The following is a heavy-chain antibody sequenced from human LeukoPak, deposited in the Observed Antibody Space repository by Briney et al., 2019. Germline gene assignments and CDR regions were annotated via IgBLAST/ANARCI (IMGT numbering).Heavy chain of an antibody. CDR1: GFTFSSYS. D-gene: IGHD3-3*01. V-gene: IGHV3-48*01. J-gene: IGHJ4*02. CDR3: ARGGPSSYYDFWSGYYPYFDY. CDR2: ISSSSSTI. Sequence: PGGSLRLSCAASGFTFSSYSMNWVRQAPGKGLEWVSYISSSSSTIYYADSVKGRFTISRDNAKNSLYLQMNSLRAEDTAVYYCARGGPSSYYDFWSGYYPYFDYWGQGTLVTVSS.